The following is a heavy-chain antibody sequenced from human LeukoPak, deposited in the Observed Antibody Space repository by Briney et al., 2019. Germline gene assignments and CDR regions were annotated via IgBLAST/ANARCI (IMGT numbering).Heavy chain of an antibody. D-gene: IGHD2-15*01. CDR3: ARDRVVVAANDAFDI. CDR2: IKQDGSEK. V-gene: IGHV3-7*01. CDR1: GFTFSSYW. Sequence: GGSLRLSCAASGFTFSSYWMSWVRQAPGKGLEWVANIKQDGSEKYYVDSVKGRFTISRDNAKNSLYLQMNSLRAEDTAVYYCARDRVVVAANDAFDIWGQGTMVPVSS. J-gene: IGHJ3*02.